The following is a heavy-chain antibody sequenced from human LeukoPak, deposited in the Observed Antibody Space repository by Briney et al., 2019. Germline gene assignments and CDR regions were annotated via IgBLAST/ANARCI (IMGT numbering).Heavy chain of an antibody. J-gene: IGHJ4*02. CDR2: ISGNGDIT. Sequence: GGSLRLSCAASGFTFSSYAMSWVRQAPEKGLEWVSAISGNGDITYYADTVKGRFSGSRDNSKNTLYLRLNSLRAEDTAVYYCAKDLRGTLSSRGPFEYWGQGTLVTVSS. D-gene: IGHD1-1*01. CDR3: AKDLRGTLSSRGPFEY. CDR1: GFTFSSYA. V-gene: IGHV3-23*01.